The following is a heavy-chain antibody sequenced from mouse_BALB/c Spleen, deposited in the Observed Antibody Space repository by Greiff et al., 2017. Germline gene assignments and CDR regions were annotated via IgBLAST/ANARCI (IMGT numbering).Heavy chain of an antibody. D-gene: IGHD1-1*01. V-gene: IGHV5-12-2*01. CDR2: ISNGGGST. CDR1: GFTFSSYT. Sequence: EVKLVESGGGLVQPGGSLKLSCAASGFTFSSYTMSWVRQTPEKRLEWVAYISNGGGSTYYPDTVKGRFTISRDNAKNTLYLQMSSLKSEDTAMYYCARPLHYYGSGGGGYFDVWGAGTTVTVSS. CDR3: ARPLHYYGSGGGGYFDV. J-gene: IGHJ1*01.